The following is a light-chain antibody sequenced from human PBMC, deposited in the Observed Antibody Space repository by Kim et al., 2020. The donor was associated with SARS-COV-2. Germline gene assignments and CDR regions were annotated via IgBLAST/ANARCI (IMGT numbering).Light chain of an antibody. J-gene: IGLJ2*01. V-gene: IGLV2-14*03. Sequence: HSITIPCTGTSSYVGGYNYVSWYQQHPGKAAKLMIYDVDKRPSGVSDRFSGSKSGDTASLTISGLQAEDETDYYCSSYTSSGTQVVFGRGTQLTVL. CDR2: DVD. CDR1: SSYVGGYNY. CDR3: SSYTSSGTQVV.